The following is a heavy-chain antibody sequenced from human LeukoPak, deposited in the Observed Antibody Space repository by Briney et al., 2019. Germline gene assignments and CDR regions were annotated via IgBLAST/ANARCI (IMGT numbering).Heavy chain of an antibody. CDR2: IYYSGST. J-gene: IGHJ4*02. V-gene: IGHV4-59*01. D-gene: IGHD5-18*01. CDR3: ARSRQIQLWLEFDY. Sequence: SETLSLTCTVSGGSISSYYWSWIRQPPGKGLEWIGYIYYSGSTNYNPSLKSRVTISVDTSRNQFSLKLSSVTAAGTAVYYCARSRQIQLWLEFDYWGQGTLVTVSS. CDR1: GGSISSYY.